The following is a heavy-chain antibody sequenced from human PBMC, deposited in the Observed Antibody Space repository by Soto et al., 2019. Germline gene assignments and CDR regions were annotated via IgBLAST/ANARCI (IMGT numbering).Heavy chain of an antibody. V-gene: IGHV4-61*01. J-gene: IGHJ5*02. CDR3: ARGSPVTTDGWFDP. CDR1: GGSINSGLYY. Sequence: PSETLSLTCTVSGGSINSGLYYWTWIRQHPGKGLEWIGYIYYSGSTNYTPSLKSRVTISVDTSKNQFSLKLSSVTAADTAVYYCARGSPVTTDGWFDPWGQGTLVTVSS. D-gene: IGHD4-4*01. CDR2: IYYSGST.